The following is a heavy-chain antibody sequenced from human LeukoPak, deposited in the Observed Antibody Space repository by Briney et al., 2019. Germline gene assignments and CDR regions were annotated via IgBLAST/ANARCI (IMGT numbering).Heavy chain of an antibody. V-gene: IGHV3-49*04. CDR1: GFTFGDYP. CDR2: IRSKTYGGTT. Sequence: GVLRLSCTASGFTFGDYPMSWVRQDPGKGHEWVGFIRSKTYGGTTEYAASVKGRFTISRDDSKSIAYLQMNSLKNEDTAVYYCTKSRDGYNGGSVDYWGQGTLVTVSS. D-gene: IGHD5-24*01. CDR3: TKSRDGYNGGSVDY. J-gene: IGHJ4*02.